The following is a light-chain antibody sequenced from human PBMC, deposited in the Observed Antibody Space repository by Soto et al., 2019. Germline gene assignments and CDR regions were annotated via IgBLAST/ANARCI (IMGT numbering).Light chain of an antibody. CDR3: QQYSSYPYT. CDR1: QSISSW. J-gene: IGKJ2*01. V-gene: IGKV1-5*03. Sequence: DIQMTQSPSTRSASVGDRVTITCRASQSISSWLAWYQQKPGTAPKLLIYKASSLQSGVPSRFSGSGSGTEFTLTISSLQPDDFATYYCQQYSSYPYTFGQGTKLEIK. CDR2: KAS.